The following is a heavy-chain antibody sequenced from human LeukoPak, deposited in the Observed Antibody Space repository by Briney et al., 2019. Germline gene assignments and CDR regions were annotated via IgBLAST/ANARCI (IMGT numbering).Heavy chain of an antibody. CDR3: ARGRVLQS. CDR2: INHSGST. Sequence: PSETLSLTCAVYGGSFSGYYWSWIRQPPGKGLEWIGEINHSGSTNYNLSLKSRVTISVDTSKNQFSLKLSSVTAADTAVYYCARGRVLQSWGQGTLVTVSS. V-gene: IGHV4-34*01. J-gene: IGHJ4*02. D-gene: IGHD6-19*01. CDR1: GGSFSGYY.